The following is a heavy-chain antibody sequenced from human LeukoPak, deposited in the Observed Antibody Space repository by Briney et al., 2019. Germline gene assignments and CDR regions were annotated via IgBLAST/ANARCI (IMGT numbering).Heavy chain of an antibody. CDR3: AKDNRDYYIDY. D-gene: IGHD3-10*01. CDR2: IQYNGNNK. V-gene: IGHV3-30*02. CDR1: GFTFNNFG. J-gene: IGHJ4*02. Sequence: GGSPRLSCAASGFTFNNFGMHWVRQAPGKGLEWVTFIQYNGNNKYYADSVKGRFTISRDNSKNVLYLQMNSLRAEDRAVYYCAKDNRDYYIDYWGQGTLVSVSS.